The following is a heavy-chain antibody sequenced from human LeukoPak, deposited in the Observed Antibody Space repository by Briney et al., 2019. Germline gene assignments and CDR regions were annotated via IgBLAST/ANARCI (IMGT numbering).Heavy chain of an antibody. CDR3: ARGRGVYYYYMTA. CDR1: GYSISSGYY. V-gene: IGHV4-38-2*02. D-gene: IGHD3-3*01. CDR2: IYHTGST. Sequence: SETLSLTCTVSGYSISSGYYWGWIRQPPGKGLEWIGSIYHTGSTYYNPSLKSRVTISVDTSKNQFSLKLSSVTAADTAVYYCARGRGVYYYYMTAGAKGPRSPSP. J-gene: IGHJ6*03.